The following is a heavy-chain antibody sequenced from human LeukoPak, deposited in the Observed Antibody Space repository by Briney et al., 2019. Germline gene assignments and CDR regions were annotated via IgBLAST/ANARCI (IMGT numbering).Heavy chain of an antibody. V-gene: IGHV3-23*01. CDR2: ISGSDGST. J-gene: IGHJ4*02. CDR1: GFTSSNYA. Sequence: GGSLRLSCTASGFTSSNYAMSRVRQAPGKGLEWVSTISGSDGSTYYADSVKGRFTISRDNSKNTLYLQMNSLRVEDTAIYYCAKGRGYCTGGSCYSDYWGQGTLVTVSS. CDR3: AKGRGYCTGGSCYSDY. D-gene: IGHD2-15*01.